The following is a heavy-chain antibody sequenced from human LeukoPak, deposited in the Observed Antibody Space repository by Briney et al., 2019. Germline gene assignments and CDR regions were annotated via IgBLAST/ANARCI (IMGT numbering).Heavy chain of an antibody. J-gene: IGHJ4*02. V-gene: IGHV3-15*01. CDR2: IKSKTDGGIT. CDR1: GFTFSHAW. CDR3: TTDLDLDWIQPSY. Sequence: GGSLRLSCVASGFTFSHAWMSWVRQAPGKGLEWVGRIKSKTDGGITDYAAPVKGRFTISRDDSKNTLYLQMNSLKTEDTAVYYCTTDLDLDWIQPSYWGQGTLVTVSS. D-gene: IGHD5-18*01.